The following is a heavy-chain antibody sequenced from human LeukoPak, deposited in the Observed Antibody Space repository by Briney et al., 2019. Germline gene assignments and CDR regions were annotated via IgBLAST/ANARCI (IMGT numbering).Heavy chain of an antibody. CDR1: GLSVSGDY. CDR3: ARTKRIVGAPYYYYYGMDV. CDR2: VYSDGTT. J-gene: IGHJ6*02. Sequence: GGSLRLSCAASGLSVSGDYMSWVRQAPGKGLEWVSVVYSDGTTYYADSVKGRFTISRDNSKNTLYLQMNSLRAEDTAVYYCARTKRIVGAPYYYYYGMDVWGQGTTVTVSS. D-gene: IGHD1-26*01. V-gene: IGHV3-53*05.